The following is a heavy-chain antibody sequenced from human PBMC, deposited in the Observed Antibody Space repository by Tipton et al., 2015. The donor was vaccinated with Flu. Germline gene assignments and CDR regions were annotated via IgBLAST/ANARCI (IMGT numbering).Heavy chain of an antibody. CDR1: GFTFSSYG. CDR3: ANPLQRAEDAFDI. J-gene: IGHJ3*02. D-gene: IGHD1-14*01. Sequence: SLRLSCAASGFTFSSYGMHWVRQAPGKGLEWVAVISYDGSNKYYADSVKGRFTISRDNSKNTLYLQMNSLRAEDTAVYYCANPLQRAEDAFDIWGQGTMVTVSS. CDR2: ISYDGSNK. V-gene: IGHV3-30*18.